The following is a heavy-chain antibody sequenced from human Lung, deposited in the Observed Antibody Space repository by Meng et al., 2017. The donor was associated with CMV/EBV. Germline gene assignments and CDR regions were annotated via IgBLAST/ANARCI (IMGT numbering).Heavy chain of an antibody. CDR2: ISAYNGNT. CDR1: GYTFTSYG. V-gene: IGHV1-18*01. CDR3: ARFWGSGYYYRY. J-gene: IGHJ4*02. D-gene: IGHD3-22*01. Sequence: QVPLVQSGPAVKQPGAPVKVPCKASGYTFTSYGISWARQAPGQGLEWMGWISAYNGNTNYAQKLQGRVTMTTDTSTSAAYMELRSLRSDDTAVYYCARFWGSGYYYRYWGQGTLVTVSS.